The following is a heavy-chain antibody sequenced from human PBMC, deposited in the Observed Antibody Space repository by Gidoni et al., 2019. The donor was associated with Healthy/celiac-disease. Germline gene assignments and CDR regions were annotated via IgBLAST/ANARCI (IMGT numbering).Heavy chain of an antibody. CDR2: ISGSGGST. V-gene: IGHV3-23*04. CDR3: AKLPYDSSGYYRPPVSSY. Sequence: EVQLVESGGGLVQPGGSLRLSCAASGFTFSSYAMSWVRQAPGKGLEWVSAISGSGGSTYYADSVKGRFTISRDNSKNTLYLQMNSLRAEDTAVYYCAKLPYDSSGYYRPPVSSYWGQGTLVTVSS. J-gene: IGHJ4*02. CDR1: GFTFSSYA. D-gene: IGHD3-22*01.